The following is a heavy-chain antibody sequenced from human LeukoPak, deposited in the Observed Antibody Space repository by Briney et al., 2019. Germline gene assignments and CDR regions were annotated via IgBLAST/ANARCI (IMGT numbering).Heavy chain of an antibody. Sequence: SETLSLTCTVSGGSISSYYWSWIRQPPGKGLEWIGYIYYSGSTNYNPSLKSRVTISVDTSKNQFSLKLSSVTAADTAVYYCASSLITTTNDAFDIWGQGTMVTVSS. CDR2: IYYSGST. D-gene: IGHD4-17*01. CDR1: GGSISSYY. J-gene: IGHJ3*02. CDR3: ASSLITTTNDAFDI. V-gene: IGHV4-59*12.